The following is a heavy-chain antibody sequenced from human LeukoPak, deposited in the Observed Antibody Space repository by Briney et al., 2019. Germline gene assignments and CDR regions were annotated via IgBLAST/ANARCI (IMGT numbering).Heavy chain of an antibody. CDR1: GFIFSSYG. D-gene: IGHD2-15*01. Sequence: GGSLRLSCAASGFIFSSYGMHWVRQAPGKGLEWVSSISDSGHTSYPDSLKGRFNISRDNAKSSLYLQMNSLRAEDTAVYYCARDLVVGGFRSWAFDIWGQGTMVTVSS. V-gene: IGHV3-21*01. J-gene: IGHJ3*02. CDR2: ISDSGHT. CDR3: ARDLVVGGFRSWAFDI.